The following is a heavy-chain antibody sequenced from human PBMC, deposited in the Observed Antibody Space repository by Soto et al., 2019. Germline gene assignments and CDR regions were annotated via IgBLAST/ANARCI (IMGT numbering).Heavy chain of an antibody. CDR1: GYTFTSYY. CDR2: INPSGGST. CDR3: ARDRGYDFWSGPPLGSYYYYGMDV. J-gene: IGHJ6*02. V-gene: IGHV1-46*01. D-gene: IGHD3-3*01. Sequence: GASVKVSCKASGYTFTSYYMHWVRQAPGQGLEWMGIINPSGGSTSYAQKFQGRVTMTRDTSTSTVYMELSSLRSEDTAVYYCARDRGYDFWSGPPLGSYYYYGMDVWGQGTTVTVSS.